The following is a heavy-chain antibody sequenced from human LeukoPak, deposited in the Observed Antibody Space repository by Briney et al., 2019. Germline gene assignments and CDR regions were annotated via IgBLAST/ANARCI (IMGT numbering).Heavy chain of an antibody. D-gene: IGHD2-8*01. CDR1: GGSISSYY. CDR2: INYGGST. Sequence: PSETLSLTCTVPGGSISSYYWSWIRQPPGKGLEWIGYINYGGSTNYNPSLKRRVTISLDTSKNNFSLKMNSVTAAETAVYYCASGMRGYVYWGQGSLVTVSS. CDR3: ASGMRGYVY. V-gene: IGHV4-59*01. J-gene: IGHJ4*02.